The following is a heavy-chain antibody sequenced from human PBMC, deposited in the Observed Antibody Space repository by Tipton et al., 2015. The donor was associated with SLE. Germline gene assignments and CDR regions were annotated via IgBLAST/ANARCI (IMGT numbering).Heavy chain of an antibody. J-gene: IGHJ3*02. V-gene: IGHV4-59*02. CDR3: ARVEVTIAGKDDAFDI. D-gene: IGHD4-17*01. CDR1: GGSVSPYY. CDR2: IFHSGGT. Sequence: GLVKPSETLSLTCTVSGGSVSPYYWNWIRQAPGKGLEWIGYIFHSGGTNYNPSLKSRVTILVDTSKNQVSLRLTSVAAADTAVYYCARVEVTIAGKDDAFDIWGQGTKVTVSS.